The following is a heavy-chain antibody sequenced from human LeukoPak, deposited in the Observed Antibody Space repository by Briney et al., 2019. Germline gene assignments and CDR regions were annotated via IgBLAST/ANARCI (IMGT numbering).Heavy chain of an antibody. CDR1: GGSISSSSYY. V-gene: IGHV4-39*01. Sequence: SETLSLTCTVSGGSISSSSYYWGWIRQPPGKGLEWIGSIYYSGSTYYNPSLKRRVTISVDTSKNQFSLKLSSVTAADTAVYYCASYYYDSSAYYGPFDYWGQGTLVTVSS. J-gene: IGHJ4*02. CDR3: ASYYYDSSAYYGPFDY. CDR2: IYYSGST. D-gene: IGHD3-22*01.